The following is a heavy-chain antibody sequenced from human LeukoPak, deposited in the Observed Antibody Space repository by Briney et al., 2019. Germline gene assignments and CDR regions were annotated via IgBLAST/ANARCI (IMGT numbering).Heavy chain of an antibody. J-gene: IGHJ4*02. CDR3: ARAPSSSNLLVFDY. CDR1: GGSISSYY. Sequence: SETLSLTCTVSGGSISSYYWSWIRQPPGKGLEWIGYIYYSGSTNYNPSLKSRVTISVDTSKNQFSLKLSSVTAADTAVYYCARAPSSSNLLVFDYWGRGTLVTVSS. V-gene: IGHV4-59*01. CDR2: IYYSGST. D-gene: IGHD6-13*01.